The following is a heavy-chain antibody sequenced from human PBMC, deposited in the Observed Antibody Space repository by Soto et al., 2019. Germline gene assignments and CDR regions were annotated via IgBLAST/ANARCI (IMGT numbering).Heavy chain of an antibody. J-gene: IGHJ4*02. CDR1: GGSISSSDW. CDR2: IYHSGST. CDR3: ALRWAGATSSSDY. Sequence: QVQLQESGPGLVKPSGTLSLTCAVSGGSISSSDWWSWVRQPPGKGLEWIGEIYHSGSTNYNPSLKSRVTISVDKSKDHFSLKLSSVTAADTAVYYCALRWAGATSSSDYWGQGTLVTVSS. D-gene: IGHD1-26*01. V-gene: IGHV4-4*02.